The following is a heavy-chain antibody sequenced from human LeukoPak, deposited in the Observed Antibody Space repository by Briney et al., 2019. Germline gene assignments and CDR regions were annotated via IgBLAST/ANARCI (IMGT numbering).Heavy chain of an antibody. CDR2: ISWNSGSI. CDR3: AKDNPEGTN. CDR1: GFTFSSYS. D-gene: IGHD1-14*01. Sequence: PGGSLRLSCAASGFTFSSYSMNWVRQAPGKGLEWVSGISWNSGSIGYADSVKGRFTISRDNAKNSLYLQMNSLRAEDTALYYCAKDNPEGTNWGQGTLVTVSS. J-gene: IGHJ4*02. V-gene: IGHV3-9*01.